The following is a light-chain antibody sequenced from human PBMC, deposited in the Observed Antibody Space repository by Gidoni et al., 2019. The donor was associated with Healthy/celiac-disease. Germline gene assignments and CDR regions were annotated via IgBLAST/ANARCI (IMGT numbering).Light chain of an antibody. CDR3: QQYNSPPT. CDR1: QSISSW. Sequence: DIQMTQSPSTLSASVGDRVTITCRASQSISSWLAWYQQKPGKAPKLLIYDASSLESGVPSRFSGSGSGTEFTLTISSLQPGDFATYYCQQYNSPPTFGGGTKVEIK. CDR2: DAS. J-gene: IGKJ4*01. V-gene: IGKV1-5*01.